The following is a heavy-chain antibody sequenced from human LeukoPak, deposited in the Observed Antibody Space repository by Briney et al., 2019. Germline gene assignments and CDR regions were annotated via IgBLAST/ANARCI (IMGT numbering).Heavy chain of an antibody. CDR3: ARDDYGGNLDY. J-gene: IGHJ4*02. CDR2: INSDGSST. V-gene: IGHV3-74*01. Sequence: GGSLRLSCAASGFTFSSYWMHWVRQAPGKGLVWVSRINSDGSSTSYADSVKGRFTISRDNAKNTPYLQMNSLRAEDTAVYYCARDDYGGNLDYWGQGTLVTVSS. D-gene: IGHD4-23*01. CDR1: GFTFSSYW.